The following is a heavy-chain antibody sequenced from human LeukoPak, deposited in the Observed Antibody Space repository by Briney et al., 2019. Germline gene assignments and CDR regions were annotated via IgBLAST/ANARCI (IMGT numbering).Heavy chain of an antibody. CDR2: IRRKANGATT. CDR1: RFTFGDYA. Sequence: PGGSLRLSCTASRFTFGDYAMSWVRQAPGKGMEWVGFIRRKANGATTEEAAYMKGRFTRSRDDPKGIAYWQMNSRKTEDTAVYYCTRVLGGDCSGTCTTPGNYGGQGTQVTVS. CDR3: TRVLGGDCSGTCTTPGNY. J-gene: IGHJ4*02. D-gene: IGHD2-15*01. V-gene: IGHV3-49*04.